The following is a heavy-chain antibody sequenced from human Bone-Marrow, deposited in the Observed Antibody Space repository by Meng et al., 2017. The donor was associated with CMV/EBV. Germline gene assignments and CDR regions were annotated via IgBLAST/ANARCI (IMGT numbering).Heavy chain of an antibody. CDR3: ARVDTAMMFDP. CDR1: GFSLSTSGVG. CDR2: IYWDDDK. D-gene: IGHD5-18*01. Sequence: QITLKESGPTLVKPXXXXTXTCTFSGFSLSTSGVGVGWIRQPPGKALEWLALIYWDDDKRYSPSLKSRLTITKDTSKNQVVLTMTNMDPVDTATYYCARVDTAMMFDPWGQGTLVTVSS. J-gene: IGHJ5*02. V-gene: IGHV2-5*02.